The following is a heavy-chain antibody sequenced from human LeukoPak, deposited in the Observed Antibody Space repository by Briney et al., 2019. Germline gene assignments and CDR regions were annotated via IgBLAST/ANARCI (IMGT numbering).Heavy chain of an antibody. CDR3: ASYLQLLWFAFDI. CDR1: GFNLDDYV. D-gene: IGHD3-10*01. V-gene: IGHV3-20*04. Sequence: GGSLRLSCAASGFNLDDYVMSWVRQAPGKGLEWVSGINWNGGSRGYADSVKGRFTISRDNAKNSLYLQMNSLRSEDTAVYYCASYLQLLWFAFDIWGQGTMVTVSS. J-gene: IGHJ3*02. CDR2: INWNGGSR.